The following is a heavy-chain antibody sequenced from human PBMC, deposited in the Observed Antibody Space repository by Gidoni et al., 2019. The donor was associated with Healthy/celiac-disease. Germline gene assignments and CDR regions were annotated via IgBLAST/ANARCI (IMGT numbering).Heavy chain of an antibody. J-gene: IGHJ5*02. CDR1: GGSFSGYY. CDR2: INHSGST. CDR3: ARVGAPWIQLWPGSPDWFDP. Sequence: QVQLQQWGAGLLKPSETLSLTCAVYGGSFSGYYWSWIRQPPGKGLEWIGEINHSGSTNYNPSLKSRVTISVDTSKNQFSLKLSSVTAADTAVYYCARVGAPWIQLWPGSPDWFDPWGQGTLVTVSS. D-gene: IGHD5-18*01. V-gene: IGHV4-34*01.